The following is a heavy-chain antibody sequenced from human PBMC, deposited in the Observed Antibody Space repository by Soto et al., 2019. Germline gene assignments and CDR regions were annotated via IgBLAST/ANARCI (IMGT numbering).Heavy chain of an antibody. CDR1: GGSINRYN. D-gene: IGHD2-15*01. Sequence: SETLSLTCTVSGGSINRYNWDWLRQPPGKGLEWIGYIYYSGSTNYNPSLKSRVTISVDTSKNQFSLKLSSVTAADTAVYYCASGGSCYSRYCYFDYWGQGTLVTVSS. V-gene: IGHV4-59*01. CDR2: IYYSGST. CDR3: ASGGSCYSRYCYFDY. J-gene: IGHJ4*02.